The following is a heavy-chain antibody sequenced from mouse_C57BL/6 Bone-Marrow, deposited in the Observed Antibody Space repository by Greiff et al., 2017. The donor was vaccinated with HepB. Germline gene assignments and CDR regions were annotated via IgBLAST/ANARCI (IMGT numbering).Heavy chain of an antibody. Sequence: EVMLVESGGGLVKPGGSLKLSCAASGFTFSSYTMSWVRQTPEKRLEWVATISGGGGNTYYPDSVKGRFTISRDNAKNTLYLQMSSLRSEDTALYYCASPDGFFAYWGQGTLVTVSA. CDR1: GFTFSSYT. CDR3: ASPDGFFAY. D-gene: IGHD2-3*01. CDR2: ISGGGGNT. V-gene: IGHV5-9*01. J-gene: IGHJ3*01.